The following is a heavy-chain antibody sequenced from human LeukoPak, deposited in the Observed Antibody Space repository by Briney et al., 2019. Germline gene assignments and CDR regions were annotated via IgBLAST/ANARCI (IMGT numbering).Heavy chain of an antibody. V-gene: IGHV1-69*13. CDR2: IIPIFGTA. Sequence: SVKVSCKASGGTLSSYAISWVRQAPGQGLEWMGGIIPIFGTANYAQKFQGRVTITADESTSTAYMELSSLRSEDTAVYYCARIAAAGLNWFDPWGQGTLVTVSS. CDR1: GGTLSSYA. CDR3: ARIAAAGLNWFDP. J-gene: IGHJ5*02. D-gene: IGHD6-13*01.